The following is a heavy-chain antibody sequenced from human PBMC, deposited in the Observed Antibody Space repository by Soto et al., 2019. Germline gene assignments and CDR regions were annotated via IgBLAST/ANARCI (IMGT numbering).Heavy chain of an antibody. J-gene: IGHJ4*02. D-gene: IGHD5-18*01. CDR3: VHGMLGSYGHVSVDH. V-gene: IGHV2-5*02. Sequence: QITFKESGPPLVQPTQTLTLTCSLSGSPVSSNGAREGWIRQPPGKALEWLALIYWDDAKKYNPSLQSTLTISKVTAAHQVVLTVTAVDPADTPTYYCVHGMLGSYGHVSVDHWGQGTLVTAYS. CDR1: GSPVSSNGAR. CDR2: IYWDDAK.